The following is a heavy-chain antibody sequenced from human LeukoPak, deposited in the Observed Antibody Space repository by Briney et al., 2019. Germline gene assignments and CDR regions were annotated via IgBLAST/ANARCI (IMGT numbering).Heavy chain of an antibody. D-gene: IGHD4-11*01. CDR1: GDSISSYY. J-gene: IGHJ3*01. Sequence: SETLSLTCTVSGDSISSYYWSWIRQPPGKGLEWIGSIYYNGDTYYNPSLKSRVIISADTSKNQFSLKLTSVTAADTAAYYCARGPNTAGNYRAFDLWGQGTKVTVSS. CDR2: IYYNGDT. V-gene: IGHV4-39*07. CDR3: ARGPNTAGNYRAFDL.